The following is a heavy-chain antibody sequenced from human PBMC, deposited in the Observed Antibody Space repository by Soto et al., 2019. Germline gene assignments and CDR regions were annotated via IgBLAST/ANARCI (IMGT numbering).Heavy chain of an antibody. V-gene: IGHV5-10-1*01. D-gene: IGHD1-26*01. CDR1: GYSFTSYW. CDR3: ARPKSGSYGTYYYYGMDV. CDR2: IDPSDSYT. Sequence: GESLKISCKGSGYSFTSYWISWVRQMPGKSLEWMGRIDPSDSYTNYSPSFQGHVTISADKSISTAYLQWSSLKASDTAMYYCARPKSGSYGTYYYYGMDVWGQGPTVTVS. J-gene: IGHJ6*02.